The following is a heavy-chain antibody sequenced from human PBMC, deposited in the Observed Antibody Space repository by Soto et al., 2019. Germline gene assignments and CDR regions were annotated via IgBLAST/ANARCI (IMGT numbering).Heavy chain of an antibody. CDR1: GGSISSYY. J-gene: IGHJ4*02. CDR3: ARVLAYSGSYYFDY. D-gene: IGHD1-26*01. V-gene: IGHV4-59*01. Sequence: SETLSLTCTVSGGSISSYYWSWIRQPPGKGLEWIGYIYYSGSTNYNPSLKSRVAISVDTSKNQFSLKLSSVTAADTAVYYCARVLAYSGSYYFDYWGQGTLVTVSS. CDR2: IYYSGST.